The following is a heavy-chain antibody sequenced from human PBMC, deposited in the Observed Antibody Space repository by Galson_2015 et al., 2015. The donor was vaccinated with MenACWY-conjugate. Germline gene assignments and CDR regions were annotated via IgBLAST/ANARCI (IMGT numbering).Heavy chain of an antibody. CDR3: TRDRVSGSYFDSLTGYTSYYYYGMDV. D-gene: IGHD3-9*01. J-gene: IGHJ6*02. CDR2: ISGSAGST. CDR1: GFTFSNYA. Sequence: SLRLSCAASGFTFSNYAMSWVRQAPGKGLEWVSAISGSAGSTYYADSVKGRFTISRDNPKNTLYLQMNSLKTEDTAVYYCTRDRVSGSYFDSLTGYTSYYYYGMDVWGQGTTVTVSS. V-gene: IGHV3-23*01.